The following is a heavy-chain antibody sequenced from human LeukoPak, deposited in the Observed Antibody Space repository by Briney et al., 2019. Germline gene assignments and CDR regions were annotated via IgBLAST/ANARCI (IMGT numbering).Heavy chain of an antibody. Sequence: SGPTLVKPIQTLTLTCTFSGFSLSTSGMGVGWIRQPPGKALEWLALIYWDDDKRYSPSLKSRLTITKDTSKNQVVLTMTNMDPVDTATYYCAHSPPYYSGSGSYFPAYYFDYWGQGTLVTVSS. CDR3: AHSPPYYSGSGSYFPAYYFDY. CDR2: IYWDDDK. J-gene: IGHJ4*02. D-gene: IGHD3-10*01. CDR1: GFSLSTSGMG. V-gene: IGHV2-5*02.